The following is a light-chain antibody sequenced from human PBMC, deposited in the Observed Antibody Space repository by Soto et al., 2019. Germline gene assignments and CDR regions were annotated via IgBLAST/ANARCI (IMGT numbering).Light chain of an antibody. CDR2: GAY. J-gene: IGKJ4*01. CDR1: QSVSSN. Sequence: IVMTQSPATLSVSPGERATLFCRASQSVSSNLAWYQQRPGQAPRLLIFGAYTRATGIPARFSGSGSGTEFTLTISSLQSEDSAVYFCQQYNNWPPLTFGGGTKVELK. V-gene: IGKV3D-15*01. CDR3: QQYNNWPPLT.